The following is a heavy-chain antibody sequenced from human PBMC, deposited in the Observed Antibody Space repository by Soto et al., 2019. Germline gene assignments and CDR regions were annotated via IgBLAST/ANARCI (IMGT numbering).Heavy chain of an antibody. CDR3: ARQEPTVTIVRERYGMDV. V-gene: IGHV5-10-1*01. D-gene: IGHD4-4*01. CDR2: IDPSDSYT. Sequence: GSLKISCKGSGYSFTSYWISWVRQMPGKGLEWMGRIDPSDSYTNYSPSFQGHVTISADKSISTAYLQWSSLKASDTAMYYCARQEPTVTIVRERYGMDVWGQGSPGHRLL. J-gene: IGHJ6*02. CDR1: GYSFTSYW.